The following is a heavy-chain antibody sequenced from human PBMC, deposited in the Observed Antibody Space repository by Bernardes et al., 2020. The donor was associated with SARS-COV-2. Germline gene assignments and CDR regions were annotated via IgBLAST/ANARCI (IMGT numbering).Heavy chain of an antibody. CDR3: ARSEGITIFGVVNYYGMDV. Sequence: SETLSLTCTVSGGSISSGDYYWSWIRQPPGKGLEWIGYIYYSGSTYYNPSLKSRVTISVDTSKNQFSLKLSSVTAEDTAVYYCARSEGITIFGVVNYYGMDVWGQGTTVTVSS. J-gene: IGHJ6*02. CDR1: GGSISSGDYY. D-gene: IGHD3-3*01. CDR2: IYYSGST. V-gene: IGHV4-30-4*01.